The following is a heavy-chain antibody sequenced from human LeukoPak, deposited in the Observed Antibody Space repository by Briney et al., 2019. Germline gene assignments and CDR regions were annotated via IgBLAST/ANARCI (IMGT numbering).Heavy chain of an antibody. J-gene: IGHJ4*02. Sequence: PGGSLRLSCAASGFTFSNYAMNWVRKAPGRGLEWVSAVSGSGGSTYYADSVKGRFTISRDNSKNTLYLQMNSLRAEDTAVYYCAKDLAGSGSYSFDYWRQGTLVTVSS. CDR1: GFTFSNYA. CDR3: AKDLAGSGSYSFDY. CDR2: VSGSGGST. V-gene: IGHV3-23*01. D-gene: IGHD1-26*01.